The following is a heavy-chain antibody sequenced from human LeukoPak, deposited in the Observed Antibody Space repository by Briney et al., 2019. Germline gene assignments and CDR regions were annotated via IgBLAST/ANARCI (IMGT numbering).Heavy chain of an antibody. CDR2: ISAYNGDT. Sequence: GASVKVSCKASGYPFTSYYINWVRQAPGQGLEWMGWISAYNGDTNYAQNLQGRVTMTTDTSTDTAYMELRSLRSDDTAVYYCARDLELWGQGTLVAVSS. CDR3: ARDLEL. CDR1: GYPFTSYY. J-gene: IGHJ5*02. V-gene: IGHV1-18*01.